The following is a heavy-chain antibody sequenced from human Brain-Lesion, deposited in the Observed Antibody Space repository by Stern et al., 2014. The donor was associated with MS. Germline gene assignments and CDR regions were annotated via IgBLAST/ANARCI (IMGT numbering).Heavy chain of an antibody. D-gene: IGHD5-18*01. CDR1: GGSISSGSDY. Sequence: VQLVESGPGLVKPSQTLSLTCNVSGGSISSGSDYWSWLRQPVGKGLQWIVRIHPSGSAYYNPSLKSRVTISTDTSKKQFFLELTSATAADTAIYYCASGYRIFDYWGQGILVTVSS. CDR2: IHPSGSA. J-gene: IGHJ4*02. V-gene: IGHV4-61*02. CDR3: ASGYRIFDY.